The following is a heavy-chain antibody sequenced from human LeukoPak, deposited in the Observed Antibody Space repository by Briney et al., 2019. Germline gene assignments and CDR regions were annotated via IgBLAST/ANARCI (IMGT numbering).Heavy chain of an antibody. J-gene: IGHJ6*03. V-gene: IGHV3-23*01. CDR1: GFTFSDYY. CDR2: ISGSGGST. CDR3: AKKGVSSSAISYYYMDV. D-gene: IGHD6-6*01. Sequence: QPGGSLRLSCAASGFTFSDYYMSWIRQAPGKGLEWVSAISGSGGSTYYADSVKGRFTISRDNSKNTLYLQMNSLRAEDTAVYYCAKKGVSSSAISYYYMDVWGKGTTVTVSS.